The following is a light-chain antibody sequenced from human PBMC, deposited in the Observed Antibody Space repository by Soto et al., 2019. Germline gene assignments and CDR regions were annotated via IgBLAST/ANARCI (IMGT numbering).Light chain of an antibody. J-gene: IGKJ1*01. CDR3: QQYNSYSWT. V-gene: IGKV1-5*01. CDR2: DAC. Sequence: DIQMTQSPSTLSASVGDRVTITCRASQSISSWLAWYQQKPGKAPKLLIYDACSLESGGPSRFTGSGSGTEFTLTISSLQPDDFATYSCQQYNSYSWTFGQGTKVQIK. CDR1: QSISSW.